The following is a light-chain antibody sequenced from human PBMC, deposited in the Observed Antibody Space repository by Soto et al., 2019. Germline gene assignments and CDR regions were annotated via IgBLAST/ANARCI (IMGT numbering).Light chain of an antibody. CDR3: KQSGT. V-gene: IGKV1-5*01. CDR1: QSISSW. J-gene: IGKJ1*01. CDR2: DAS. Sequence: DIQMTQSPSTLSASVGDRVTITCRASQSISSWLAWYQQKPGKAPKLLINDASSLESGVPSRFSGSGSGTEFTLPHTNLQANDFCHHYSKQSGTFGQGTKVDI.